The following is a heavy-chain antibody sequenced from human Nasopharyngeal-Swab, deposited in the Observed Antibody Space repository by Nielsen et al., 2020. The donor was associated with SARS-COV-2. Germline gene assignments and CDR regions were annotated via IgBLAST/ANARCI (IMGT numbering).Heavy chain of an antibody. CDR1: GFTVSSNY. J-gene: IGHJ4*02. Sequence: GESLKISCAASGFTVSSNYMSWVRQAPGKGLEWVSVIYSGGSTYYADSVKGRLTIFRDNSKNTVFFQMNSLRAEDTAVYYCARGSYSGRHEDYWGQGTLVTVSS. CDR2: IYSGGST. D-gene: IGHD1-26*01. CDR3: ARGSYSGRHEDY. V-gene: IGHV3-53*01.